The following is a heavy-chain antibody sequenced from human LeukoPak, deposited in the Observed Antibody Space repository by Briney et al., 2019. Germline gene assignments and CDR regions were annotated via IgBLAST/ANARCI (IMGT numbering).Heavy chain of an antibody. CDR3: AGGSGYYTNVYYFDC. V-gene: IGHV3-66*02. J-gene: IGHJ4*02. Sequence: GGSLRLSCAASEFTVSSNYMSWVRQAPGKGLEWVSVIYSGGSTYSADSVKGRFTISRDNSKNTLFLQMNSLRAEDTAVYYRAGGSGYYTNVYYFDCWGQGTLVTVSS. CDR2: IYSGGST. D-gene: IGHD3-3*01. CDR1: EFTVSSNY.